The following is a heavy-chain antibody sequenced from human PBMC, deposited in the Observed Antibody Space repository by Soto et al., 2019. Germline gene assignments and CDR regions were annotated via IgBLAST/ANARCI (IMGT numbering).Heavy chain of an antibody. J-gene: IGHJ4*02. CDR3: ARREIQGPIDY. CDR1: GYSISSSNW. D-gene: IGHD1-26*01. CDR2: IYYSGTT. Sequence: QVQLQESGPGLVKPSDTLSLTCAVSGYSISSSNWWGWIRQPPGKGLDWIGYIYYSGTTYYNPSLKSRLTMSVDTTKNQFSLKLPSVTAVDTAVYYCARREIQGPIDYWGQGTLVTVSS. V-gene: IGHV4-28*01.